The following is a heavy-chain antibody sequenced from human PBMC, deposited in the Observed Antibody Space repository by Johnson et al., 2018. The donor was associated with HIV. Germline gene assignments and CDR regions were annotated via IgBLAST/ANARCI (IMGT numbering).Heavy chain of an antibody. V-gene: IGHV3-30*04. Sequence: VESGGGVVQPGRSLRLSCAASGFTFSSYAMHWVRQAPGKGLEWVAVISYDGSNKYYADSVKGRFTISRDNSKNTLYLQMNSLRAEDTAVYYCARARTVVIARPDAFDIWGQGTMVTVSS. CDR1: GFTFSSYA. D-gene: IGHD2-21*01. J-gene: IGHJ3*02. CDR3: ARARTVVIARPDAFDI. CDR2: ISYDGSNK.